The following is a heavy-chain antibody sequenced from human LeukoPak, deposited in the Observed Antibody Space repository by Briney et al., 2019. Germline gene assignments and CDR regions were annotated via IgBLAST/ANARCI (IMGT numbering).Heavy chain of an antibody. CDR3: ARADSSGYCSYDAFDI. V-gene: IGHV4-39*07. J-gene: IGHJ3*02. Sequence: SETLSLTCTVSGGSISSSSYYWGWIRQPPGKGLEWIGSIYYSGSTYYNPSLKSRVTISVDTSKNQFSLKLSSVTAADTAVYYCARADSSGYCSYDAFDIWGQGTMVTVSS. CDR1: GGSISSSSYY. CDR2: IYYSGST. D-gene: IGHD3-22*01.